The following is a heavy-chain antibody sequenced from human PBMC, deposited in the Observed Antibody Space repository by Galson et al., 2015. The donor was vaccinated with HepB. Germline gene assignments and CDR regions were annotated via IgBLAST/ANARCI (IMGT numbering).Heavy chain of an antibody. CDR1: GYSFTINN. V-gene: IGHV1-46*01. D-gene: IGHD3-22*01. CDR2: INPNGGGT. CDR3: AKGSVVADS. J-gene: IGHJ5*01. Sequence: SVKVSCKASGYSFTINNIHWVRQAPGQGLDWMGLINPNGGGTTYAQKFQGRVTMTSDTSASTVYMELTSLTSDDTAVYYCAKGSVVADSWGQGTLVTVSS.